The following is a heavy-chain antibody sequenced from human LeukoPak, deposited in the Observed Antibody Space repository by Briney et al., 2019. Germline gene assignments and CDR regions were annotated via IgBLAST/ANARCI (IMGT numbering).Heavy chain of an antibody. CDR2: ISSSGSTI. J-gene: IGHJ6*04. CDR3: AELGITMIGGV. V-gene: IGHV3-48*03. D-gene: IGHD3-10*02. Sequence: GSLRLSCAASGFTFSSYEMNWVRQAPGKGLEWVSYISSSGSTIYYADSVKGRFTISRDNAKNSLYLQINSLRAEDTAVYYCAELGITMIGGVWGKGTTVTISS. CDR1: GFTFSSYE.